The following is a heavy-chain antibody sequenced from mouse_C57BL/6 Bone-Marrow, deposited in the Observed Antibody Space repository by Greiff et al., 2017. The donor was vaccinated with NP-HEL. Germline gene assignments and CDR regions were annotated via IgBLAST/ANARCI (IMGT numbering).Heavy chain of an antibody. D-gene: IGHD2-1*01. CDR3: ARRGEYGTISGYYAMDY. Sequence: VQLQQSGPELVKPGASVKISCKASGYTFTDYYMNWVKQSHGKSLEWIGDINPNNGGTSYNQKFKGKATLTVDKSSSTAYMELRSLTSEDSAVYYCARRGEYGTISGYYAMDYWGQGTSVTVSS. CDR2: INPNNGGT. V-gene: IGHV1-26*01. J-gene: IGHJ4*01. CDR1: GYTFTDYY.